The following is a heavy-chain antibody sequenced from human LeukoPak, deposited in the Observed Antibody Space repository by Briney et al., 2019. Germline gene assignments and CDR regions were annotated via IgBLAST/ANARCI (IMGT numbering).Heavy chain of an antibody. V-gene: IGHV4-39*07. CDR1: GGSISSSSYY. J-gene: IGHJ4*02. CDR2: IYYSGST. D-gene: IGHD3-22*01. CDR3: AKSPPLYYYDSSCFDY. Sequence: SETLSLTCTVSGGSISSSSYYWGWIRQPPGKGLEWIGSIYYSGSTYYNPSLKSRVTISVDTSKNQFSLKLSSVTAADTAVYYCAKSPPLYYYDSSCFDYWGQGTLVTVSS.